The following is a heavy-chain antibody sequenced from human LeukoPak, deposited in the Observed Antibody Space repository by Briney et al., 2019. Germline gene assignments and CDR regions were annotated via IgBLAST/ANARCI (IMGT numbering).Heavy chain of an antibody. CDR3: AKDGRDLENYFYYMDV. Sequence: QSGGSLRLSCAASGFTFSSYSMNWVRQAPGKGLEWVSYISSSSSTIYYADSVKGRFTISRDNAKNSLYLQMNSLRAEDTAVYYCAKDGRDLENYFYYMDVWGKGTTVTVSS. CDR1: GFTFSSYS. V-gene: IGHV3-48*01. J-gene: IGHJ6*03. CDR2: ISSSSSTI. D-gene: IGHD3-3*01.